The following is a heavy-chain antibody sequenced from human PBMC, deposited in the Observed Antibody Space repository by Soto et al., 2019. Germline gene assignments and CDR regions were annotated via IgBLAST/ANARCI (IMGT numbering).Heavy chain of an antibody. D-gene: IGHD3-10*01. J-gene: IGHJ4*02. CDR1: GFTFRSFT. V-gene: IGHV3-21*01. CDR3: ARGVPVYYSASSNHFDT. Sequence: GGSLRLSCAASGFTFRSFTMNWVRQAPGKGLEWVSTISSNSAYIYYTDALRGRFTISRDNAKNSLHLQMNSLRAEDTAVYYCARGVPVYYSASSNHFDTWGQGTLVTVSS. CDR2: ISSNSAYI.